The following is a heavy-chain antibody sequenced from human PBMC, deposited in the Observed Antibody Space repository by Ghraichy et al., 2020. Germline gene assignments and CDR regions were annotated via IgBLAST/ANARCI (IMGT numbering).Heavy chain of an antibody. V-gene: IGHV3-7*02. Sequence: SLRLSCAASGFTFITYWMSWVRQAPGKGLEWVAIISPDGSEKYYVDSVKGGFTVSRDNAKNSLYLQMSSLRGEDTAVYYCLLGGVRNDLDFWGQGVLVTVAS. D-gene: IGHD3-10*01. CDR2: ISPDGSEK. J-gene: IGHJ4*02. CDR3: LLGGVRNDLDF. CDR1: GFTFITYW.